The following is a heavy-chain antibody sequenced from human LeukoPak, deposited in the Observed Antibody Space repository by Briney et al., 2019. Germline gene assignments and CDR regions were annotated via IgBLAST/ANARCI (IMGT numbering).Heavy chain of an antibody. Sequence: SETLSLTCTVSGASISSCGFYWGWMRQAPGKDLELSASIYCGGTTYYDPSLESRVSISVNTAKRQLSLDLSSVTAADTAVYFCSCGDYLAYMEVWGKGTTVIVSS. V-gene: IGHV4-39*07. CDR2: IYCGGTT. CDR1: GASISSCGFY. D-gene: IGHD4-17*01. CDR3: SCGDYLAYMEV. J-gene: IGHJ6*03.